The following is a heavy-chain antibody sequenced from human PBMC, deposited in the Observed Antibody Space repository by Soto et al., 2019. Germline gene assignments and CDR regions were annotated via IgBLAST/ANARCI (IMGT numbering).Heavy chain of an antibody. J-gene: IGHJ6*02. D-gene: IGHD3-10*01. CDR2: IYYSGST. V-gene: IGHV4-39*01. Sequence: PSETLSLTCAVYGGSFSGYYWGWIRQPPGKGLEWIGSIYYSGSTYYNPSLKSRVTISVDTSKNQFSLKLSSVTAADTAVYYCARLGSMRFGELLSPAYYGMDVWGQGTTVTVSS. CDR3: ARLGSMRFGELLSPAYYGMDV. CDR1: GGSFSGYY.